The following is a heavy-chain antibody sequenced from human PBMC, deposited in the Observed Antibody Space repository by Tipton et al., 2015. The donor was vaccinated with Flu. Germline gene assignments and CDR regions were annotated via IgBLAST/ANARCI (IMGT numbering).Heavy chain of an antibody. CDR1: GGSFSGYY. Sequence: TLSLTCAVYGGSFSGYYWSWIRQPPGKGLEWIGEINHSGSTNYNPSLKSRVTMSVDTSKNQFSLKLSSVTAADTAVYYCARVAELLWFGEARGWFDPWGQGTLVTVSS. CDR3: ARVAELLWFGEARGWFDP. CDR2: INHSGST. D-gene: IGHD3-10*01. J-gene: IGHJ5*02. V-gene: IGHV4-34*01.